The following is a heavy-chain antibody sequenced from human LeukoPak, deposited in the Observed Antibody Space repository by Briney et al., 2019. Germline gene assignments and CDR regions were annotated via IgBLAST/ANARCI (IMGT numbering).Heavy chain of an antibody. CDR3: GRGGGGYYDSSGP. CDR2: MNPNSGNT. Sequence: VKVSCKASGYTFTSYDINWVRQATGQGLEWMGWMNPNSGNTGYAQKFQGRVTMTRNTSISTAYKELSSLRSEDTALYYCGRGGGGYYDSSGPWGQGTLVTVSS. CDR1: GYTFTSYD. V-gene: IGHV1-8*01. J-gene: IGHJ5*02. D-gene: IGHD3-22*01.